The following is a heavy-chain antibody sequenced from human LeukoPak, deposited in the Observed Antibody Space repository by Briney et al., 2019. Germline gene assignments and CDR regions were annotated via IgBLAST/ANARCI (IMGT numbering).Heavy chain of an antibody. J-gene: IGHJ4*02. V-gene: IGHV4-31*03. Sequence: SQTLSLTCTVSGGPISRGGYYWTWIRQHPGKGLEWIGYIYSSGTTYYNPSLKSRVTISVDTSKNHFSLKLRSVTAADTAVYFCARSLARSYYHNRGGFNYWGQGTLVTVSS. CDR1: GGPISRGGYY. CDR2: IYSSGTT. CDR3: ARSLARSYYHNRGGFNY. D-gene: IGHD3-22*01.